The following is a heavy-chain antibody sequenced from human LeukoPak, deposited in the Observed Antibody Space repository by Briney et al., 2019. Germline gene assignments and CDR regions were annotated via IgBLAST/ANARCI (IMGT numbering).Heavy chain of an antibody. D-gene: IGHD3-10*01. CDR1: GGSISSDY. Sequence: SETLSLTCTVSGGSISSDYWSWIRQPPGKGLEWIGYIYYSGYTNYNPSLKSRVTISVDTSKTQFSLKLSSVTAADTAVYYCARHLGYYGSGSYYWFDPWGQGTLVTVSS. CDR2: IYYSGYT. V-gene: IGHV4-59*08. CDR3: ARHLGYYGSGSYYWFDP. J-gene: IGHJ5*02.